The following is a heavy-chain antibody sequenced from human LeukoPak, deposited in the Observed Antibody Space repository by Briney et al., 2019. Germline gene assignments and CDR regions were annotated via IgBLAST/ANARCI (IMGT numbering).Heavy chain of an antibody. D-gene: IGHD6-13*01. CDR2: IIPIFGTA. CDR3: AREGYSIIDY. CDR1: GVTFSRHA. Sequence: ASVKVSCKASGVTFSRHAISWVRQAPGQGLEWMGGIIPIFGTANYAQKFQGRLTITADESTTTAYMELSSLRSEDTAVYYCAREGYSIIDYWGQGTLVTVSS. V-gene: IGHV1-69*13. J-gene: IGHJ4*02.